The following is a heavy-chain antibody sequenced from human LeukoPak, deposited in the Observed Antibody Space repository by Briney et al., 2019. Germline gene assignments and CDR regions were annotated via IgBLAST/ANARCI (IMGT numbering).Heavy chain of an antibody. CDR1: GYTFTGYY. D-gene: IGHD3-10*01. CDR2: INPNSGGT. CDR3: ARAYYYGSGSSYN. V-gene: IGHV1-2*02. Sequence: ASVKVSCKASGYTFTGYYMHWVRQAPGQGLEWMGWINPNSGGTNYAQKFQGRVTMTRDTSISTAYMELSRLRSDDTAVYYCARAYYYGSGSSYNWGQGTLVTVSS. J-gene: IGHJ4*02.